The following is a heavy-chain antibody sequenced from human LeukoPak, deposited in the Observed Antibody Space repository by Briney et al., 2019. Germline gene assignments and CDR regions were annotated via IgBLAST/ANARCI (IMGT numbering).Heavy chain of an antibody. CDR3: TSHGSGYYFGY. CDR1: GGSISSYY. Sequence: SETLSLTCTVSGGSISSYYWSWIRQPPGKGLEWIGYIYYSGSTNYNPSLKSRVTISVDTSKNQFSLKLSSVTAADTAVYYCTSHGSGYYFGYWGQGTLVTVSS. CDR2: IYYSGST. D-gene: IGHD3-22*01. V-gene: IGHV4-59*01. J-gene: IGHJ4*02.